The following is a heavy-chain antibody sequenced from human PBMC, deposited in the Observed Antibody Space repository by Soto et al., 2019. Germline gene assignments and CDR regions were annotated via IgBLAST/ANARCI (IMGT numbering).Heavy chain of an antibody. CDR2: ISGSGGST. J-gene: IGHJ3*02. D-gene: IGHD2-21*01. CDR3: AKDQAPARYSNAFDI. V-gene: IGHV3-23*01. Sequence: EVQLLESGGGLVQPGGSLRLSCAASGFTFSSNAMSWVRQAPGKVLEWVSAISGSGGSTYYADSVKGRFTISRDNSKNALYLQMNSLRAEDTAVYYFAKDQAPARYSNAFDIWGQGTMVTVSS. CDR1: GFTFSSNA.